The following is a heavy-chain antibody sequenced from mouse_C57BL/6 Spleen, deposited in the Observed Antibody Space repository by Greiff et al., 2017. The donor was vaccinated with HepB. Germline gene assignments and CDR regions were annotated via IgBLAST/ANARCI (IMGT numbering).Heavy chain of an antibody. V-gene: IGHV1-69*01. CDR2: IDPSDSYT. Sequence: QVQLKQPGAELVMPGASVKLSCKASGYTFTSYWMHWVKQRPGQGLEWIGEIDPSDSYTNYNQKFKGKSTLTVDKSSSTAYMQLSSLTSEDSAVYYCARGQTGFDYWGQGTTLTVSS. D-gene: IGHD4-1*01. CDR1: GYTFTSYW. CDR3: ARGQTGFDY. J-gene: IGHJ2*01.